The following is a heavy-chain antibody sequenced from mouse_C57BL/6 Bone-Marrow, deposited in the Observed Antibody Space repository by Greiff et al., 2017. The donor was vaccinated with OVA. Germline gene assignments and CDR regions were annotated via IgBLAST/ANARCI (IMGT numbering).Heavy chain of an antibody. CDR3: AITGGTPFYYAMDY. CDR1: GYSFTGYY. D-gene: IGHD1-1*02. J-gene: IGHJ4*01. Sequence: VQLQQSGPELVKPGASVKISSKASGYSFTGYYMNWVKQSPEKSLEWIGEINPSTGGTTYNQKFKAKATLTVDKSSSTAYMQLKSLTSEDSAVYYSAITGGTPFYYAMDYWGQGTSVTVSS. V-gene: IGHV1-42*01. CDR2: INPSTGGT.